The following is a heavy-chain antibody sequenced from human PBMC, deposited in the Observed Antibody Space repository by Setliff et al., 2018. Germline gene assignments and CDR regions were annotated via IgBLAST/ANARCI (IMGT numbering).Heavy chain of an antibody. CDR2: IYTTGST. CDR3: ARTPTYYDTAGYDF. V-gene: IGHV4-4*07. Sequence: PSETLSLTCTVSGGSISSYYWSWIRQPAGKGLEWIGHIYTTGSTNYNPSLKSRVTLSVDTSKNQFSLKLTSVTAADTAIYYCARTPTYYDTAGYDFWGQGTLVTVSS. D-gene: IGHD3-22*01. J-gene: IGHJ4*02. CDR1: GGSISSYY.